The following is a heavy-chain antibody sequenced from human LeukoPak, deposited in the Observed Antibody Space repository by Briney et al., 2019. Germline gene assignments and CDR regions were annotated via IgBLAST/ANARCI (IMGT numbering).Heavy chain of an antibody. CDR3: AAQRYSYGFEVDY. CDR2: IYYSGST. D-gene: IGHD5-18*01. Sequence: TLSLTCPVSGGSISSGGYYWSWIRQHPGKGLEWIGYIYYSGSTYYNPSLKSRVTISVDKSKNQFSLKLSSVTAADTAVYYCAAQRYSYGFEVDYWGQGTLVTVSS. J-gene: IGHJ4*02. V-gene: IGHV4-31*09. CDR1: GGSISSGGYY.